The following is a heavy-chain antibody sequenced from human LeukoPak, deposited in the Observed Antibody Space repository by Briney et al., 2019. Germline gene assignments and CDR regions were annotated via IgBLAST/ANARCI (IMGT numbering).Heavy chain of an antibody. J-gene: IGHJ4*02. CDR1: GGSISSYY. CDR3: ARVHSSTWYYFDY. V-gene: IGHV4-59*12. D-gene: IGHD6-13*01. CDR2: IYHSGST. Sequence: SETLSLTCTVSGGSISSYYWSWIRQPPGKGLEWIGYIYHSGSTYYNPSLKSRVTISVDRSKNQFSLKLSSVTAADTAVYYCARVHSSTWYYFDYWGQGTLVTVSS.